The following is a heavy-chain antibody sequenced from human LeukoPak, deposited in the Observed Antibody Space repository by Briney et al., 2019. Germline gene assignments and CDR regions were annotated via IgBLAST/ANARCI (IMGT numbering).Heavy chain of an antibody. CDR1: GGSIRNYY. J-gene: IGHJ6*03. CDR3: ARGRWEYSYGYLYYYYYMDV. V-gene: IGHV4-4*07. Sequence: SETLSLTCTASGGSIRNYYWTWLRQPAGKGLEWIGRINISGRTNYNTSLTRRVNMSVDTSKNQLPLKLSSVTAADTAVYYCARGRWEYSYGYLYYYYYMDVWGKGTTVTISS. CDR2: INISGRT. D-gene: IGHD5-18*01.